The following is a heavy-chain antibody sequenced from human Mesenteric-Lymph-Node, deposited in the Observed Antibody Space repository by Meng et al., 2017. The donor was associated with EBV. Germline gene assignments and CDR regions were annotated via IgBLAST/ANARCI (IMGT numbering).Heavy chain of an antibody. CDR2: VYHTGST. Sequence: QVQVQESGPGLVKPSGTLSLTCTVSGDSISNRKWWSWVRQPPGKWLEWIGEVYHTGSTNYNPSLQIRILISVAPSRIQFSLILIFVTAAATALYSCATLVCFNFVFNSWGQGTLVTVSS. CDR3: ATLVCFNFVFNS. CDR1: GDSISNRKW. V-gene: IGHV4-4*02. D-gene: IGHD3/OR15-3a*01. J-gene: IGHJ5*02.